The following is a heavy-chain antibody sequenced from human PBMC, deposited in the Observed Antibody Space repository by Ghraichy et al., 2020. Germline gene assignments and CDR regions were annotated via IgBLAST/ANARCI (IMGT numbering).Heavy chain of an antibody. J-gene: IGHJ6*02. CDR2: IWFDGNKK. CDR1: GFSFSSYA. V-gene: IGHV3-33*01. D-gene: IGHD4-23*01. CDR3: ARDFTRKLPSYGMDV. Sequence: GGSLRLSCAVSGFSFSSYAMHWVRQAPGKGLEWVTVIWFDGNKKFYADSVKGRFTVSRDNSKNTLYLHIDSLRAEDTAVYYCARDFTRKLPSYGMDVWGQGTTV.